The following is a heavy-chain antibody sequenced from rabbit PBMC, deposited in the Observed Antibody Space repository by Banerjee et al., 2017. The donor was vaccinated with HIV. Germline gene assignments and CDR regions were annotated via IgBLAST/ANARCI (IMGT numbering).Heavy chain of an antibody. CDR2: IDTSSGNA. V-gene: IGHV1S45*01. D-gene: IGHD1-1*01. Sequence: QEQLEESGGDLVKPEGSLTLTCTASGFSFTNKYVMCWVRQAPGKGLQWIACIDTSSGNAVFAAWAKGRFTISKTSWTTVTLQMTSLTAANTATYFCARDVTGVIGWNCKLWGQGTLVTVS. CDR3: ARDVTGVIGWNCKL. J-gene: IGHJ4*01. CDR1: GFSFTNKYV.